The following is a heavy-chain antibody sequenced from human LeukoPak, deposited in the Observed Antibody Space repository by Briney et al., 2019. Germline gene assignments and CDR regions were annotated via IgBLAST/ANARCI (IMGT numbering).Heavy chain of an antibody. CDR1: GCTFTTNY. V-gene: IGHV1-46*01. Sequence: ASVKVSCKASGCTFTTNYIHWVRQAPGQGLEWMGIIHPGGGTTIYTQRFQGRVTMTRDTSTSTVYMELSSLRSDDTAVYYCARDRGMTTVTTTYYYGMDVWGKGTTVTVSS. CDR2: IHPGGGTT. CDR3: ARDRGMTTVTTTYYYGMDV. D-gene: IGHD4-17*01. J-gene: IGHJ6*04.